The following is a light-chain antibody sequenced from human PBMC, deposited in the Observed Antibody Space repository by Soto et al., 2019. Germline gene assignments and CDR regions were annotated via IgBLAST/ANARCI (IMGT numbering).Light chain of an antibody. J-gene: IGKJ4*01. Sequence: DIVMTQSPDSLAVSLGERATINCKSSQSILYNSDKKNYVRWYQQKPGPPPKLLIYWASTRESGVPDRFSGAGSGTDFTLTISTLQAEDAAVYYCQQYLNTPLTFGGWTKVEI. CDR1: QSILYNSDKKNY. V-gene: IGKV4-1*01. CDR3: QQYLNTPLT. CDR2: WAS.